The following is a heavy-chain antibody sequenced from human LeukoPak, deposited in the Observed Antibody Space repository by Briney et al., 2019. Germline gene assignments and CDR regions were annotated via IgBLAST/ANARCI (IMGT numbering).Heavy chain of an antibody. J-gene: IGHJ4*02. V-gene: IGHV4-34*01. D-gene: IGHD6-6*01. CDR1: GGSFSGYY. CDR3: AIRSSSWVRFDY. Sequence: PSETLSLTCAVYGGSFSGYYWSWIRQPPGKGLEWIGEINHSGSTNYNPSLKSRVTISVDTSKNQFSLKLSSVTAADTAVYYCAIRSSSWVRFDYWGQGTLVTVSS. CDR2: INHSGST.